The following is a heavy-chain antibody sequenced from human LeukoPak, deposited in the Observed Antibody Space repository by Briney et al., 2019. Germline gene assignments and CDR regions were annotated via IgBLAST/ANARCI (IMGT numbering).Heavy chain of an antibody. CDR3: AKDNRRHYTSGPNPDSLN. CDR1: GFTFDDYA. CDR2: ISWNSGSI. V-gene: IGHV3-9*01. J-gene: IGHJ4*02. Sequence: GGSLRLSCAASGFTFDDYAMHWVRQAPGKGLEWVSGISWNSGSIDYADSVKGRFTISRDNAKNSLYLQMNSLRVEDTAFYYCAKDNRRHYTSGPNPDSLNWGQGALVTVSS. D-gene: IGHD6-19*01.